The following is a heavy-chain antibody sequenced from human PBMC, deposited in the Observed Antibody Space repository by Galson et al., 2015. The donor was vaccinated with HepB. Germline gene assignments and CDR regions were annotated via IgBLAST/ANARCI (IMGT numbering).Heavy chain of an antibody. Sequence: PGKGLEWVSGISASGGKTNYADSVEGRFTMSRDNSQNTGYLQMNSLRVDDSALYYCTRDSGWESAYWGQGTLVTVSS. V-gene: IGHV3-23*01. CDR2: ISASGGKT. CDR3: TRDSGWESAY. J-gene: IGHJ4*02. D-gene: IGHD3-10*01.